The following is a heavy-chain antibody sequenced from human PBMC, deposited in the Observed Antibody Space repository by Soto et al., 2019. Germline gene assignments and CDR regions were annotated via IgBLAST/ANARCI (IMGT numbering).Heavy chain of an antibody. Sequence: EVQLVESGGGLVKPGGSLRLSCIASGFTFSSYSMNWVRQAPGQGLEWVSSITTSSASIYYADSVKGRFTISRDNAKNSLFLQMSGLRVEDTALYYCARVQWLASHIWGQGTMVSVSS. CDR2: ITTSSASI. D-gene: IGHD6-19*01. J-gene: IGHJ3*02. CDR3: ARVQWLASHI. V-gene: IGHV3-21*02. CDR1: GFTFSSYS.